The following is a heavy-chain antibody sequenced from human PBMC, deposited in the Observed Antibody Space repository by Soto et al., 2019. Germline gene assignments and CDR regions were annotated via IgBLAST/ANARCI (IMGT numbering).Heavy chain of an antibody. CDR1: GFTFSSYG. D-gene: IGHD3-16*01. Sequence: QEQLVESGGGVVQPGRSLRLSCAASGFTFSSYGMHWVRQAPGKGLEWVAVISYDGSNKYYADSVKGRFTISRDNSKNTLYLQMNSLRAEDTAVYYCAKGFSSSPELGVDYWGQGTLVTVSS. J-gene: IGHJ4*02. V-gene: IGHV3-30*18. CDR2: ISYDGSNK. CDR3: AKGFSSSPELGVDY.